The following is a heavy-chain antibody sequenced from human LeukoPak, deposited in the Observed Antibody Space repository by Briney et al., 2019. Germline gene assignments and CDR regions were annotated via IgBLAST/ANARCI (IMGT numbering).Heavy chain of an antibody. Sequence: GGSLRLSCAASGFTFSSYWMSWVRQAPGKGLEWVANIKQDGSEKYYVDSVKGRFTISRDNAKNSLYLQMNSLRAEDTAVYYCARTRNSGWSPSYLDYWGQGTLVTVSS. J-gene: IGHJ4*02. D-gene: IGHD6-19*01. CDR3: ARTRNSGWSPSYLDY. CDR1: GFTFSSYW. CDR2: IKQDGSEK. V-gene: IGHV3-7*01.